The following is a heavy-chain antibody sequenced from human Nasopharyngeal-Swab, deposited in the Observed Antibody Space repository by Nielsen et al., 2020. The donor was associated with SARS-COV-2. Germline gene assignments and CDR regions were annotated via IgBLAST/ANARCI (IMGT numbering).Heavy chain of an antibody. CDR3: ARPVAVAGNDAFDI. D-gene: IGHD6-19*01. J-gene: IGHJ3*02. Sequence: GESLKISCKGSGYSFTSYWISWVRQMPGKGLEWMGRIDPSDSYTNYSPSFQGHVTISADKSTSTAYLQWSSLEASDTAMYYCARPVAVAGNDAFDIWGQGTMVTVSS. V-gene: IGHV5-10-1*01. CDR2: IDPSDSYT. CDR1: GYSFTSYW.